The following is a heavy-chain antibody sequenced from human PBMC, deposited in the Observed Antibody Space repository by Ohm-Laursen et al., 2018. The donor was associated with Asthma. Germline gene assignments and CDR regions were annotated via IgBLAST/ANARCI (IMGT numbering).Heavy chain of an antibody. CDR3: ARGYSSSSLFVLYYYNMDV. Sequence: SLRLSCSAPGFTFESYWMNWVRQAPGKGLEWVSSISSSSSYIYYADSVKGRFTISRDNAKNSLYLQMNSLRAEDTAVYYCARGYSSSSLFVLYYYNMDVWGQGTTVTVSS. V-gene: IGHV3-21*04. D-gene: IGHD6-6*01. J-gene: IGHJ6*02. CDR1: GFTFESYW. CDR2: ISSSSSYI.